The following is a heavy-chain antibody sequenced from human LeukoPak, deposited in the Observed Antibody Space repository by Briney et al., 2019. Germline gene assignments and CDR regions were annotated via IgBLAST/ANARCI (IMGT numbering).Heavy chain of an antibody. CDR3: ARDLGFFSPNWFDP. CDR1: GGSISSYY. Sequence: SETLSLTCTVSGGSISSYYWSWIRRPAGKGLEWIGRIYTSGSTNYNPSLKSRVTMSVDTSKNQFSLKLSSVTAADTAVYYCARDLGFFSPNWFDPWGQGTLVTVSS. CDR2: IYTSGST. D-gene: IGHD7-27*01. V-gene: IGHV4-4*07. J-gene: IGHJ5*02.